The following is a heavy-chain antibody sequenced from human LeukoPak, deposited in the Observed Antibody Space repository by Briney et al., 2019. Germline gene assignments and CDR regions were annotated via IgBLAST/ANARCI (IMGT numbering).Heavy chain of an antibody. CDR3: ARFVYYDRSGYWVYYFDY. D-gene: IGHD3-22*01. V-gene: IGHV4-61*02. Sequence: SETLSLTCTLSGGSINSGGYYWSWIRQAAGKGLGWIGRIYSGGTTRYNPSLKSRVTISVDKSKNQFSLKLSSVTAADTAVYYCARFVYYDRSGYWVYYFDYWGQGTLVTVSS. CDR2: IYSGGTT. CDR1: GGSINSGGYY. J-gene: IGHJ4*02.